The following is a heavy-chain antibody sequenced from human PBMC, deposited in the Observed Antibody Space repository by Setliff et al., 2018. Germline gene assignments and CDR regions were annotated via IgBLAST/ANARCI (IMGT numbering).Heavy chain of an antibody. CDR1: GGSISSGSYY. J-gene: IGHJ4*02. V-gene: IGHV4-39*07. D-gene: IGHD2-8*01. CDR2: MYYSGST. CDR3: AAKWCTTIDCRLPIYDF. Sequence: SETLSLTCSVSGGSISSGSYYWGWIRQSPGKGLEWIGSMYYSGSTYYNPSLKGRVTLSVDTTKNQFSLKLTSMTAADTAVYYCAAKWCTTIDCRLPIYDFWGQGTQVTVSS.